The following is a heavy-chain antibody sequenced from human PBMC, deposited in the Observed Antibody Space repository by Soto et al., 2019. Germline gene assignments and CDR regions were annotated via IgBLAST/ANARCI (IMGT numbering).Heavy chain of an antibody. Sequence: ASVKVSCKASGYTFTSYGISWVRQAPGQGLEWMGWISAYNGNTNYAQKLQGRVTMTTDTSTSTAYMELRSLRSDDTAVYYCASLCRGWPPAAYWGQGTLVTVSS. J-gene: IGHJ4*02. D-gene: IGHD6-19*01. CDR2: ISAYNGNT. V-gene: IGHV1-18*04. CDR1: GYTFTSYG. CDR3: ASLCRGWPPAAY.